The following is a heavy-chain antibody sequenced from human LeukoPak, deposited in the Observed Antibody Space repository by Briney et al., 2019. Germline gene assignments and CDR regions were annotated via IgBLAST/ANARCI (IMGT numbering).Heavy chain of an antibody. Sequence: ASVKVSCKASGGTFSSYAISWVRQAPGQGLEWMGWISAYNGNTNYAQKLQGRVTMTTDTSTSTAYMELRSLRSDDTAVYYCASSETDYYYYYYMDVWGKGTTVTASS. CDR3: ASSETDYYYYYYMDV. J-gene: IGHJ6*03. V-gene: IGHV1-18*01. CDR2: ISAYNGNT. CDR1: GGTFSSYA. D-gene: IGHD1-14*01.